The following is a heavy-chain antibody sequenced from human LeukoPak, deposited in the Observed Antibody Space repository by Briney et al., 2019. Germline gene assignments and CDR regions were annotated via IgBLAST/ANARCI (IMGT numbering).Heavy chain of an antibody. CDR2: ISSAGNTE. D-gene: IGHD3-9*01. CDR3: ARDTLNGPFVISLDY. J-gene: IGHJ4*02. V-gene: IGHV3-48*03. Sequence: GGSLRLSCAASGFSLSTYQMNWVRQAPGKGLEWVSHISSAGNTEYYADAVGGRFTMSRDNAKNSLYLQMNSLRAEDTAVYYCARDTLNGPFVISLDYWGQGALVTVSS. CDR1: GFSLSTYQ.